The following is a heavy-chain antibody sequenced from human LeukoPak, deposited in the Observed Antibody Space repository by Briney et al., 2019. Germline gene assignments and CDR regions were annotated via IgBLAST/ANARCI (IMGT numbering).Heavy chain of an antibody. CDR3: ARQYSDILTGYHRGELYWYFDL. Sequence: SETLSLTCAVYGGSFSGYYWSWVRQPPGKGLEWIGEINHSGSTNYNPYLKSRVTISVDTSKNQFSLKLSSVTAADTAVYYCARQYSDILTGYHRGELYWYFDLWGRGTLVTVSS. CDR2: INHSGST. CDR1: GGSFSGYY. V-gene: IGHV4-34*01. D-gene: IGHD3-9*01. J-gene: IGHJ2*01.